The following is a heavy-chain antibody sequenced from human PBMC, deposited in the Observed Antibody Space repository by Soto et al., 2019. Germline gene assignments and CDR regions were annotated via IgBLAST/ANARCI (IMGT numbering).Heavy chain of an antibody. CDR3: ARERGGYSSDF. CDR1: GFSFSSYW. CDR2: INGDGDYT. Sequence: EVQLVESGGGLVQHGGSLRLSCAASGFSFSSYWMHWLRQVPGKGLVWVSRINGDGDYTNYADSVKGRFTISRDNAKNTLYLQMNSLRAEDTAVYYCARERGGYSSDFWGQGTLVTVSS. J-gene: IGHJ4*02. D-gene: IGHD2-15*01. V-gene: IGHV3-74*01.